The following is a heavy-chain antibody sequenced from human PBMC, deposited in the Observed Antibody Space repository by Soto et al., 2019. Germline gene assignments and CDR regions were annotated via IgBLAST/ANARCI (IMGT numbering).Heavy chain of an antibody. CDR2: INGGGTST. CDR3: AKAMIRGVTITSLDY. V-gene: IGHV3-23*01. CDR1: GFTFSSYA. D-gene: IGHD3-10*01. J-gene: IGHJ4*02. Sequence: PGGSLRLSCAASGFTFSSYAMSWVRQAPGEGLEWVSSINGGGTSTYYADSVKGRFTISRDNSKSTMHLQMSSLRAEDTAIYYCAKAMIRGVTITSLDYWGQGTLVTVSS.